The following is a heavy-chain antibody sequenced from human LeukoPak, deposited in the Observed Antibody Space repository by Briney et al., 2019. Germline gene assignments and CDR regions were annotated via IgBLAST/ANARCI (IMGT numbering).Heavy chain of an antibody. V-gene: IGHV3-30*18. D-gene: IGHD3-22*01. CDR2: ISYDGSNK. CDR1: GFTFRSYG. CDR3: AKWAAYYYDSSGYQLPDY. J-gene: IGHJ4*02. Sequence: GGSLRLSCADSGFTFRSYGMHWVRQAPGKGLEWVAVISYDGSNKYYADSVKGRFTISRDNSKNTLYLQMNSLRAEDTAVYYCAKWAAYYYDSSGYQLPDYWGQGTLVTVSS.